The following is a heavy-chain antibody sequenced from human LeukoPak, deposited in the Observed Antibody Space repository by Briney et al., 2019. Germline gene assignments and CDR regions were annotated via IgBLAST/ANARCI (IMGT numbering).Heavy chain of an antibody. CDR3: AGSSLGPMFYFDY. D-gene: IGHD3-10*01. CDR2: IYTSGST. V-gene: IGHV4-61*02. J-gene: IGHJ4*02. CDR1: GGSISSGSYY. Sequence: KASETLSLTCTVSGGSISSGSYYWSWIRQPAGKGLEWIGRIYTSGSTNYNPSLKSRVTISVDTSKNQFSLKLSSVTAADTAVYYCAGSSLGPMFYFDYWGQGTLVTVSS.